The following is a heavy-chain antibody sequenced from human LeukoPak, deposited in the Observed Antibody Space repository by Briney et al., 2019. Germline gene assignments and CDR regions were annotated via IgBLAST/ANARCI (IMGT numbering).Heavy chain of an antibody. Sequence: GRSLRLSCAASGFTFSSYGMHWVRQAPGKGLEWVAVISYDGSNKYYADSVKGRFTMSRHNSNNTLYLPMNSLRAEDTAMYYCAKKIGWGSPLCFDYWGQGTLVTVSS. J-gene: IGHJ4*02. CDR3: AKKIGWGSPLCFDY. D-gene: IGHD3-16*01. V-gene: IGHV3-30*18. CDR1: GFTFSSYG. CDR2: ISYDGSNK.